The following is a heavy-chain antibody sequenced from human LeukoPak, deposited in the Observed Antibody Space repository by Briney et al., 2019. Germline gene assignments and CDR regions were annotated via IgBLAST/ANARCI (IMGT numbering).Heavy chain of an antibody. V-gene: IGHV7-4-1*02. J-gene: IGHJ3*02. Sequence: ASEKVSCKAFGYTCSSHAMNWVRQAAGQWLELMGWINTNTGIPTYAQGFAGRFVFSLDTSVTTAYLQITSLKAEDTAVYYCARDLVSAGFDIWGQGTMVTVSS. CDR3: ARDLVSAGFDI. CDR2: INTNTGIP. D-gene: IGHD6-6*01. CDR1: GYTCSSHA.